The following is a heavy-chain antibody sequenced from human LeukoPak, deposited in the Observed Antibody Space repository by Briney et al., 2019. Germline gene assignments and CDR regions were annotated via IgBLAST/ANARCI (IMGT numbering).Heavy chain of an antibody. J-gene: IGHJ3*02. CDR3: ARDDRWYYDSSGYYHDAFDI. CDR1: GYTFTSYG. CDR2: ISAYNGNT. V-gene: IGHV1-18*01. D-gene: IGHD3-22*01. Sequence: ASVKVSCKASGYTFTSYGISWVRQAPGQGLERMGWISAYNGNTNYAQKLQGRVTMTTDTSTSTAYMELRSLRSDDTAVYYCARDDRWYYDSSGYYHDAFDIWGQGTMVTVSS.